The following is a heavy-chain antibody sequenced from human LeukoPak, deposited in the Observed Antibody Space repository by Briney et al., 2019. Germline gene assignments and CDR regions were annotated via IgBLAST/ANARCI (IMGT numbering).Heavy chain of an antibody. CDR3: ARDGELSTSPDY. Sequence: SVKASCKASGGTFSSYAISWVRQAPGQGLEWMGRIIPILGIANYAQKFQGRVTITADKSTSTAYMELSSLRSEDTAVYYCARDGELSTSPDYWGQGTLVTVSS. D-gene: IGHD1-7*01. CDR2: IIPILGIA. CDR1: GGTFSSYA. V-gene: IGHV1-69*04. J-gene: IGHJ4*02.